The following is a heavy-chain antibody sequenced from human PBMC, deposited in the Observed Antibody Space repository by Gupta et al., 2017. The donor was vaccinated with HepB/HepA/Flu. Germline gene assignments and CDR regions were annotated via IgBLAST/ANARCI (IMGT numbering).Heavy chain of an antibody. CDR2: IYSGGAK. D-gene: IGHD3-22*01. CDR3: ASDTDSWYRADH. CDR1: GLTVSDNY. Sequence: EVQLVDSGGGLVQPGGSLRLSCAASGLTVSDNYMSWVRQAPGKGLEWVALIYSGGAKYYGDSVKGRFTVSRDSFKNTLSLQMNSLRAEDTAVYFCASDTDSWYRADHGGQGTLVTVSS. V-gene: IGHV3-66*01. J-gene: IGHJ5*02.